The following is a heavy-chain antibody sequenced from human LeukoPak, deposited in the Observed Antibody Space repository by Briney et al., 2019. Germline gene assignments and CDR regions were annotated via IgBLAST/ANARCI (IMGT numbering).Heavy chain of an antibody. J-gene: IGHJ6*03. D-gene: IGHD3-16*01. CDR1: GGSISTGTYY. Sequence: PSETLSLTCNASGGSISTGTYYWSWIRQPAGKGLEWIGRSYSSGSTNYNPSLKSRVTISVDKSKNQFSLKLSSVTAADTAVYYCARGWGYMDVWGKGTTVTISS. V-gene: IGHV4-61*02. CDR2: SYSSGST. CDR3: ARGWGYMDV.